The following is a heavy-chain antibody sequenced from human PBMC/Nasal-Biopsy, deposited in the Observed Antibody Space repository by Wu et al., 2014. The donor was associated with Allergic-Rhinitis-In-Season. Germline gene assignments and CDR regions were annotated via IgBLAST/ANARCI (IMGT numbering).Heavy chain of an antibody. D-gene: IGHD6-13*01. CDR2: IYHSGST. Sequence: TLSLTCTVSGYSISSGYYWGWIRQPPGKGLEWIGSIYHSGSTYYNPSLKSRVTISVDTSKNQFSLKLSSVTAADTAVYYCARVSAAGTGPSYYFDYWGQGTLVTVSS. V-gene: IGHV4-38-2*02. CDR1: GYSISSGYY. J-gene: IGHJ4*02. CDR3: ARVSAAGTGPSYYFDY.